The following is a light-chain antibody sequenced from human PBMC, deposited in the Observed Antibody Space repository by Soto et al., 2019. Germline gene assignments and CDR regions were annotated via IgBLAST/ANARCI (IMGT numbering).Light chain of an antibody. CDR1: SSNIGAGYD. J-gene: IGLJ3*02. CDR2: GNS. V-gene: IGLV1-40*01. CDR3: QSYDSSLRGSV. Sequence: QSVLTQPPSVSGAPGQRVTISCTGSSSNIGAGYDVHWYQQLPGTAPKLLIYGNSNRPSGVPDRFSGSKSGTSASLAITGLQAEDEADYYCQSYDSSLRGSVFGGGTKGTVL.